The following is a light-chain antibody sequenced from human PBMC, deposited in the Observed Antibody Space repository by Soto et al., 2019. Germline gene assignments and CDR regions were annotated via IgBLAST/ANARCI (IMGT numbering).Light chain of an antibody. Sequence: DIQMTQSPSSLSASVGDRVNITCRASQSISSYLNWYQQKPGKAPKLLIYAASSLQSGVPSRFSGSGSGTDFTLTISRLQPEDFATYYWQQSYSTPYTFGQGPKLESK. V-gene: IGKV1-39*01. CDR1: QSISSY. CDR3: QQSYSTPYT. CDR2: AAS. J-gene: IGKJ2*01.